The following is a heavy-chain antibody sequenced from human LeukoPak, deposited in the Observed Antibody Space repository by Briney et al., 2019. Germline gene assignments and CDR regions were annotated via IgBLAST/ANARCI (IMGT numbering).Heavy chain of an antibody. J-gene: IGHJ5*02. V-gene: IGHV1-2*02. CDR3: ARVSARQWLPLEPFDP. CDR2: INPNSGGT. CDR1: GYTFTGYY. Sequence: GASVSVSCKASGYTFTGYYMHWVRQAPGQGLEWMGWINPNSGGTNYAQKFQGRVTMTRDTSISTAYMELSRLRSDDTAVYYCARVSARQWLPLEPFDPWGQGTLVTVSS. D-gene: IGHD6-19*01.